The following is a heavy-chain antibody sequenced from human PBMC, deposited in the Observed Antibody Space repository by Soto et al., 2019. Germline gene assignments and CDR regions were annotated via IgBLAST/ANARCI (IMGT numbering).Heavy chain of an antibody. CDR2: IRSKAYGGTT. J-gene: IGHJ1*01. CDR3: TREQEVVVVPAAMWFQH. Sequence: GGSLRLSCTASGFTFGDYAMSWFRQAPGKGLEWVGFIRSKAYGGTTEYAASVKGRFTISRDDSKSIAYLQMNSLKTEDTAVYYCTREQEVVVVPAAMWFQHWGQGTLVTVSS. V-gene: IGHV3-49*03. D-gene: IGHD2-2*01. CDR1: GFTFGDYA.